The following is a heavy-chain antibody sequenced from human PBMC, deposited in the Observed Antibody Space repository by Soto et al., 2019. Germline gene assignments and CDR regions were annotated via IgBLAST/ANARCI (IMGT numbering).Heavy chain of an antibody. CDR3: ARSGSYDSSGERHY. D-gene: IGHD3-22*01. CDR2: ISSTTGYT. V-gene: IGHV3-11*06. J-gene: IGHJ4*02. Sequence: QVQLVESGGGLVKPGGSLRLSCAASGFIFSDYYMSWIRQAPGKGLEWVSYISSTTGYTNYADSVKGRFTISRDNAKNSLYLQMNSLRAEDTAIYYCARSGSYDSSGERHYWGQGTLVTVSS. CDR1: GFIFSDYY.